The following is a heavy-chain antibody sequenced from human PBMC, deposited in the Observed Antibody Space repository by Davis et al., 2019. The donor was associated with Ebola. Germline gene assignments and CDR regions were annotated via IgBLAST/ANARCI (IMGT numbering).Heavy chain of an antibody. V-gene: IGHV3-23*01. J-gene: IGHJ2*01. Sequence: GESLKISCTDSVITFSSYAMTWVRQAPGKGLEWVSAISGGGGSTYYAGSVKGRFTISRDNSKNTLYLQMNSLRAEDTAVYYCAKDRGVLDGWYFDLWGRGSLVTVSS. CDR1: VITFSSYA. D-gene: IGHD3-10*01. CDR2: ISGGGGST. CDR3: AKDRGVLDGWYFDL.